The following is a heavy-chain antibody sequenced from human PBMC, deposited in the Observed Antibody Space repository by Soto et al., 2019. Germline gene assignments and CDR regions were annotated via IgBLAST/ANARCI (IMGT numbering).Heavy chain of an antibody. V-gene: IGHV3-74*01. D-gene: IGHD7-27*01. J-gene: IGHJ3*02. CDR1: GFTFSDYW. Sequence: EVQLVESGGGLVQPGGSLRLSCAASGFTFSDYWMAWARQAPGKGLFWVSRINSDGSIAHYAESVKGRFTISRDNTKNTLWLQVNSLRDDDTAVYYCGRERWGLLDIWGQGAMVTVSS. CDR2: INSDGSIA. CDR3: GRERWGLLDI.